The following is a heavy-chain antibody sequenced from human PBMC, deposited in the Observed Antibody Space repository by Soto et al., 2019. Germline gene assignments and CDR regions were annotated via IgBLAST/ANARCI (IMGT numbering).Heavy chain of an antibody. CDR3: AGDRGYGHIVVVTAIPNWFDP. J-gene: IGHJ5*02. CDR1: GGTFSSYA. D-gene: IGHD2-21*02. V-gene: IGHV1-69*12. Sequence: QVQLVQSGAEVKKPGSSVKVSCKASGGTFSSYAISWVRQAPGQGLEWMGGIIPIFGTANYPQKFQGRVTITADESTSKAYMELSSLRSEDKAVYYCAGDRGYGHIVVVTAIPNWFDPWGQGTLVTVSS. CDR2: IIPIFGTA.